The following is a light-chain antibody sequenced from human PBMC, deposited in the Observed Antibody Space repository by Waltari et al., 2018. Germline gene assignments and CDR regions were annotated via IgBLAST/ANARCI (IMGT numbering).Light chain of an antibody. J-gene: IGLJ1*01. V-gene: IGLV2-23*02. CDR3: FSYTGDTTLYV. Sequence: QSALTQPASVSGSPGQSITISCTGTSTDAGNYNLVSWYQQYPGKFPQLIIYEVNKRPSGVSHRFSGSKSRNTASLTISGLQAEDEADYYCFSYTGDTTLYVFGTGTKVTVL. CDR1: STDAGNYNL. CDR2: EVN.